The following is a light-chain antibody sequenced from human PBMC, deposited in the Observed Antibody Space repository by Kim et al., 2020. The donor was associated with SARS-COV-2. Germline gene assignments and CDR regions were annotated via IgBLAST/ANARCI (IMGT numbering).Light chain of an antibody. CDR2: VGPGGIVG. CDR3: GADHANGNNFVYI. CDR1: SGYSNYM. Sequence: QAVVTQPPSASASLGASVTLTCTLSSGYSNYMVDWFQHRPGKGPRFVMRVGPGGIVGSKGDGIPDRFSVLGSGLNRYLTIKNIQEEDEGDYHCGADHANGNNFVYIFGGGTKVTAL. J-gene: IGLJ1*01. V-gene: IGLV9-49*01.